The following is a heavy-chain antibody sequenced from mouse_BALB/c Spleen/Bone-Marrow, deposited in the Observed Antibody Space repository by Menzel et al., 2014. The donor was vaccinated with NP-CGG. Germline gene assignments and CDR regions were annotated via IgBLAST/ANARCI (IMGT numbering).Heavy chain of an antibody. CDR3: ASGVTTGWFAY. J-gene: IGHJ3*01. CDR2: IYPGSGST. CDR1: GYIFTSYW. D-gene: IGHD2-2*01. Sequence: VQLQQSGAELVRPGASVKLSCKTSGYIFTSYWIHWVKQRPGQGLEWIARIYPGSGSTYYNEKFEGKATLTADKSSSTAYMQLSSLKSEDSAVYFCASGVTTGWFAYWGQGTLVTVSA. V-gene: IGHV1-76*01.